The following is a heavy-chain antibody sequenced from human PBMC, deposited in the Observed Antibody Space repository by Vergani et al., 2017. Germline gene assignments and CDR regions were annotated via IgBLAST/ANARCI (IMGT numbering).Heavy chain of an antibody. D-gene: IGHD3-16*02. J-gene: IGHJ4*02. CDR1: GGSISSYY. Sequence: QVQLQESGPGLVKPSETLSLTCTVSGGSISSYYWSWIRQPPGKGLEWIGYIYYSGSTYYNPSLKSRVTISVDTSKNQFSLKLSSVTAADTAVYYCARDLYRGLGELSLLFDYWGQGTLVTVSS. CDR2: IYYSGST. V-gene: IGHV4-59*12. CDR3: ARDLYRGLGELSLLFDY.